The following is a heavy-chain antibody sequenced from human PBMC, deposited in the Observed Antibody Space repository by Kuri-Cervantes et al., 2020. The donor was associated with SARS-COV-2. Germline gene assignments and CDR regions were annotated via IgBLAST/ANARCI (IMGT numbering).Heavy chain of an antibody. CDR1: GYTFTGYY. CDR2: ISAYNGNT. V-gene: IGHV1-18*04. D-gene: IGHD2-2*01. J-gene: IGHJ3*02. Sequence: ASVKVSCKASGYTFTGYYMHWVRQAPGQGLEWMGWISAYNGNTNYAQKLQGRVTMTTDTSTSTAYMELRNLRSDDTAVYYFARALGVPAATPGEIWGQGTMVTVSS. CDR3: ARALGVPAATPGEI.